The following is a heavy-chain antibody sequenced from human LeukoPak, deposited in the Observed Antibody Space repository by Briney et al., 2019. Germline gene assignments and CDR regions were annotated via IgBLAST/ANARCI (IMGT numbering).Heavy chain of an antibody. V-gene: IGHV1-18*01. J-gene: IGHJ4*02. Sequence: GASVKVSCKSSGYTFTTYGVSWVRQAPGQGLGWMGWINTYNGNTNYAQKFQGRVTMTTEACTSTVYMELSSLRSEDTAVYYCAREAAGYRGDYWGQGTLVTVSS. CDR1: GYTFTTYG. CDR2: INTYNGNT. D-gene: IGHD2-15*01. CDR3: AREAAGYRGDY.